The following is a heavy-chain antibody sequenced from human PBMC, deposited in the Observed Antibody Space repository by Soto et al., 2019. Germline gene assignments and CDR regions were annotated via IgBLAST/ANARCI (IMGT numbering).Heavy chain of an antibody. J-gene: IGHJ6*03. CDR3: ASSLPGGTIFYMDV. Sequence: QVQLRESGPGVVKPSQTLSLNCHVSSGSVTSGRFFWGWVRQQPGKGLEWIGHIYYSGNTHYNPSLESRVAMSVDISQNQLSLTLTGVTPADSAVYYCASSLPGGTIFYMDVWGAGTPVTVSS. CDR1: SGSVTSGRFF. V-gene: IGHV4-31*02. CDR2: IYYSGNT. D-gene: IGHD2-2*01.